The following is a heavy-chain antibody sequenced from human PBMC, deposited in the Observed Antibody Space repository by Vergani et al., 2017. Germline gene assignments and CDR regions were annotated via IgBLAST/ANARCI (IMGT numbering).Heavy chain of an antibody. CDR2: IYHSGST. J-gene: IGHJ6*03. D-gene: IGHD3-10*01. Sequence: QVQLQESGPGLVKPSETLSLTCTVSGYSISSGYYWGWIRQPPGKGLEWIGSIYHSGSTYYNPSLKSRVTISVDTSKNQFSLKLSSVTAADTAVYYGWSRFGVLYYYMDVWGKGTTVTVSS. V-gene: IGHV4-38-2*02. CDR3: WSRFGVLYYYMDV. CDR1: GYSISSGYY.